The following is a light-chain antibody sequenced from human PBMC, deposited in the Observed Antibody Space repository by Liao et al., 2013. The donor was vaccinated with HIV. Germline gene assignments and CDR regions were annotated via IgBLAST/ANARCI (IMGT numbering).Light chain of an antibody. CDR1: GLGDKY. V-gene: IGLV3-1*01. CDR2: EDD. Sequence: SYEMTQPPSVSVSPGQTASVTCSGDGLGDKYVSWYQQRPGQSPVLVISEDDKRPSGIPERFSGSNSGNTATLTISRVEAGDEADYYCQVWDSSSDHWVFGGGTKLTVL. J-gene: IGLJ3*02. CDR3: QVWDSSSDHWV.